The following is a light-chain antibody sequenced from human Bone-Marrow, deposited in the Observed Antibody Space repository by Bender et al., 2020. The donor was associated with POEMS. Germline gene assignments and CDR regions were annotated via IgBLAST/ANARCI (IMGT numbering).Light chain of an antibody. Sequence: QSVLTQPPSASGTPGQRVTISCSGGSSNIGAHAVNWYQHLPGTAPKLLIYSSHRRPSEVPDRFSGSSSGTTVTLTISGVQAEDEADYYCQSADSSGPWVFGGGTKLTVL. CDR2: SSH. CDR3: QSADSSGPWV. J-gene: IGLJ3*02. CDR1: SSNIGAHA. V-gene: IGLV1-44*01.